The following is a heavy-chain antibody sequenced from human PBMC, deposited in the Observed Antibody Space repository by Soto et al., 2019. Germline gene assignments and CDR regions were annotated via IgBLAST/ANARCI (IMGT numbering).Heavy chain of an antibody. CDR3: AREYTARPLAYGLDV. J-gene: IGHJ6*02. CDR1: GFTFSTYS. V-gene: IGHV3-21*01. CDR2: ISSRSDI. Sequence: PGGSLRLSCVGSGFTFSTYSINWVRQAPGKGLEWVSSISSRSDIYYADSVKGRFTISRDNAKNSVSLQMNSLRAEDTAVYYYAREYTARPLAYGLDVWGQGTTVTVSS. D-gene: IGHD2-2*02.